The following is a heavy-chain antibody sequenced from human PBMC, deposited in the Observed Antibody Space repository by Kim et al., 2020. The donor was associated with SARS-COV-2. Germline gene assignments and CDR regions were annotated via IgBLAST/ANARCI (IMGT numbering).Heavy chain of an antibody. CDR2: IKSKTDGVTT. J-gene: IGHJ6*03. V-gene: IGHV3-15*01. CDR1: GFTFSNAW. D-gene: IGHD3-3*01. CDR3: TTFWSGWYVAYYYMDV. Sequence: GGSLRLSCAASGFTFSNAWMSWVRQAPGKGLEWVGRIKSKTDGVTTDYAAPVKGRFTISRDDSKNTLYLQMNSLKTEDTSVYYCTTFWSGWYVAYYYMDVWGKGTTVTVSS.